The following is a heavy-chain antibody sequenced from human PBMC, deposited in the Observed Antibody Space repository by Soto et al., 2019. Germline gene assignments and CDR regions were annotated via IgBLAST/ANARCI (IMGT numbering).Heavy chain of an antibody. CDR1: GYTFTSYY. Sequence: QVQLVQSGAEVKKPGASVTVSCKASGYTFTSYYIHWVRQAPGQGLEWMGIINPSGGSTSYAQKVKGRVTMTRDTSTSTGYIEVSGLRSEDTAVYYCDRDQAPSTLCYEFYYMDVWGKGTTVTVSS. D-gene: IGHD3-3*01. CDR2: INPSGGST. V-gene: IGHV1-46*03. CDR3: DRDQAPSTLCYEFYYMDV. J-gene: IGHJ6*03.